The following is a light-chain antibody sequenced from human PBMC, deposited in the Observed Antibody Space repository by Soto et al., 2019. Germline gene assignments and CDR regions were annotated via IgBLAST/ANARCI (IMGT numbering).Light chain of an antibody. V-gene: IGKV3-11*01. CDR1: QSVSSY. CDR3: QPRSNQPRRH. Sequence: EIVLTQSPATLSLSPGERATLSCRASQSVSSYLAWYQQKPGQAPRLLIYDASNRATGIPARFSGSGSGTDCTHTINRLENDEVAASSCQPRSNQPRRHFREENKQEIK. CDR2: DAS. J-gene: IGKJ2*01.